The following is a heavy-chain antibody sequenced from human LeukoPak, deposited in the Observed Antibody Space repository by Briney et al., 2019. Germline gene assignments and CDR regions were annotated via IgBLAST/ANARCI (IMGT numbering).Heavy chain of an antibody. CDR1: GGSISSSSYY. CDR3: ARNLVRGVIGD. V-gene: IGHV4-39*07. Sequence: SETLSLTCTVSGGSISSSSYYWGWIRQPPGKGLEWIGSIYYSGSTYYNPSLKSRVTISVDTSKNQFSLKLSSVTAADTAVYYCARNLVRGVIGDWGQGTLVTVSS. D-gene: IGHD3-10*01. J-gene: IGHJ4*02. CDR2: IYYSGST.